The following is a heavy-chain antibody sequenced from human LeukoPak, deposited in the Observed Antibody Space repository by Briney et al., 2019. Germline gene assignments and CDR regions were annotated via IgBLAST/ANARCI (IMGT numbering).Heavy chain of an antibody. Sequence: GGSLRLSCAASGFTFSTYGMHWVRQAPGKGLEWVAFIRYDGSSKYYADYVKGRFTISRDNSKMTLYMQMNSLRAEDTAVYYCARDRGNRNNYFFDYWGQGTLVTVSS. V-gene: IGHV3-30*02. D-gene: IGHD1-14*01. J-gene: IGHJ4*02. CDR1: GFTFSTYG. CDR3: ARDRGNRNNYFFDY. CDR2: IRYDGSSK.